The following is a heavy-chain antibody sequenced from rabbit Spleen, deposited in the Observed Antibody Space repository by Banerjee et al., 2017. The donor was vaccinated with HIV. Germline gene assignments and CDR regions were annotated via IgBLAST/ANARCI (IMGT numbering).Heavy chain of an antibody. Sequence: QEQLVESRGGLVKPGGSLKLSCTASRFPFSDKAVMCWVRQAPGKGLQWVACINVVTGKAVYATWAEGRLTISKTSSTTVTLQMTSLTAADTATYLCARCNDGGGYYLNLWGPGTLVTVS. CDR3: ARCNDGGGYYLNL. D-gene: IGHD3-1*01. J-gene: IGHJ4*01. CDR1: RFPFSDKAV. V-gene: IGHV1S45*01. CDR2: INVVTGKA.